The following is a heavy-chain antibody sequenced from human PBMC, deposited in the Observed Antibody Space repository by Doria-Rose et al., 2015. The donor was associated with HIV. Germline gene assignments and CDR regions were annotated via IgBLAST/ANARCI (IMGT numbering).Heavy chain of an antibody. V-gene: IGHV1-69*01. CDR2: IIPMFGTA. CDR3: ARDLVSGSTD. J-gene: IGHJ4*02. Sequence: CKASGGSFSSYVTSWVRQAPGQGLEWMGGIIPMFGTADYARKFQGRVTITADESTSTGYMELSSLRSEDTAVYYCARDLVSGSTDWGQGTLVTVSS. CDR1: GGSFSSYV. D-gene: IGHD1-26*01.